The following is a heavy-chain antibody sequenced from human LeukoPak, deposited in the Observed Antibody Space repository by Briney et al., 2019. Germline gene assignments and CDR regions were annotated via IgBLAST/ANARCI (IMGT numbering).Heavy chain of an antibody. CDR3: ATNGWYCLDH. V-gene: IGHV4-59*08. J-gene: IGHJ1*01. CDR2: VHYSGST. D-gene: IGHD6-19*01. Sequence: SETLSLTCTVSDGSISSYYWSWIRQPPGKGLEWIAYVHYSGSTNYNPSLQSRVTISVDKSNNHFSLRLTSVTAADTAVYYCATNGWYCLDHWGQGALVTVSS. CDR1: DGSISSYY.